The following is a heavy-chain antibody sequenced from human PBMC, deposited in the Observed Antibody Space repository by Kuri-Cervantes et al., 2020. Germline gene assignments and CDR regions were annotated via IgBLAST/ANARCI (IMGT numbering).Heavy chain of an antibody. J-gene: IGHJ4*02. V-gene: IGHV4-30-4*01. CDR3: ARSFAGSGTHFDY. D-gene: IGHD3-10*01. CDR2: IYYSGNT. CDR1: GGSISSGDYY. Sequence: SETLSLTCTVSGGSISSGDYYWSWIRQPPGKGLEWIGYIYYSGNTYYNPSLKSRVTISVDTSKNQFSLKLSSVTAADTAVYYCARSFAGSGTHFDYWGQGTLVTVSS.